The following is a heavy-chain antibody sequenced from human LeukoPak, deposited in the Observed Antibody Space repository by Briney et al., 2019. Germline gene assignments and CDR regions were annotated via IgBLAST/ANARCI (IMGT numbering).Heavy chain of an antibody. CDR1: GFTFSNYW. Sequence: GGSLSLSCAASGFTFSNYWMSWVRQAPGKGLEWVANIKEDGSEKYYVDSVKGRFTISRDNARNSLYLQLNSLRAEDTAVYYCASGRQLGYWGQGTLVTVSS. D-gene: IGHD6-13*01. V-gene: IGHV3-7*01. J-gene: IGHJ4*02. CDR3: ASGRQLGY. CDR2: IKEDGSEK.